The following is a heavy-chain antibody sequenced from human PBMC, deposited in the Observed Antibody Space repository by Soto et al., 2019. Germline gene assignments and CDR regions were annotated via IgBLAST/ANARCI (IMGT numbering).Heavy chain of an antibody. Sequence: SETLSLTCSVSGGSISSGDYYWKWIRQPPGKGLEWIGYIYYSGSTYYNPSLKSRVTISVDTSKNQFSLKLSSVTAADTAVYYCARVGGFHGPLDVWGQGTTVTVSS. J-gene: IGHJ6*02. D-gene: IGHD3-3*01. CDR3: ARVGGFHGPLDV. CDR1: GGSISSGDYY. V-gene: IGHV4-30-4*01. CDR2: IYYSGST.